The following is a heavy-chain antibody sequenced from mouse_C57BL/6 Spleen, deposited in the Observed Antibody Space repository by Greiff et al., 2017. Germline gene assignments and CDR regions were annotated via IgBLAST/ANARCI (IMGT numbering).Heavy chain of an antibody. J-gene: IGHJ2*01. D-gene: IGHD1-2*01. CDR3: ARADYGIDY. V-gene: IGHV3-6*01. Sequence: EVKVEESGPGLVKPSQSLSLTCSVTGYSITSGYYWNWIRQFPGNKLEWMGYISYDGSNNYNPSLKNRISITRDTSKNQFFLKLNSVTTEDTATYYCARADYGIDYWGQGTTLTVSS. CDR1: GYSITSGYY. CDR2: ISYDGSN.